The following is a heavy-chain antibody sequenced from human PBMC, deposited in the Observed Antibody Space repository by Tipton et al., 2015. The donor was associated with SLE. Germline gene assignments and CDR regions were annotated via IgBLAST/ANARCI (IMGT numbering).Heavy chain of an antibody. J-gene: IGHJ4*02. Sequence: LRLSCTVSGGSISSHYWSWIRQPPGKGLEWIGYIYYSGSTNYNPSLKSRVTISVDTSKNQFSLKLSSVTAADTAVYYCARSHSSNWYGGVLDHWGQGTLVTVSS. CDR2: IYYSGST. CDR1: GGSISSHY. V-gene: IGHV4-59*11. CDR3: ARSHSSNWYGGVLDH. D-gene: IGHD6-13*01.